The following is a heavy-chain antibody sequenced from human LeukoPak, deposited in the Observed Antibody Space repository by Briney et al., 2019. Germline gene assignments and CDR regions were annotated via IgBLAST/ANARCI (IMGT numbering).Heavy chain of an antibody. CDR3: ARDSSAIFY. V-gene: IGHV3-7*03. J-gene: IGHJ4*02. CDR2: IKQDGGEK. Sequence: GGSLRLSCAASGFTFSSHWMSWVRQASGKGLEWVANIKQDGGEKNYVDSVKGRFTISRDNAKNSLYLQMNSLRLEDTAVYYCARDSSAIFYWGQGTLVTVSS. CDR1: GFTFSSHW. D-gene: IGHD3-22*01.